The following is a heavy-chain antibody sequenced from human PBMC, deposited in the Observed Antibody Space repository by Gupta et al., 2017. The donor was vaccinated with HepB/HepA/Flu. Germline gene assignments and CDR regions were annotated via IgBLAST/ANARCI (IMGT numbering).Heavy chain of an antibody. CDR1: GFTFSSYA. V-gene: IGHV3-23*01. D-gene: IGHD5-18*01. CDR2: ISGSGGST. Sequence: EVQLLESGGGLVQPGGSLRLSCAASGFTFSSYAMSWVRQAPGKGLEWVSAISGSGGSTYYADSVKGRFTISSDNSKNTLYLQMNSLRAEDTAVYYCAKGAGYSYGYDYYFDYWGQGTLVTVSS. J-gene: IGHJ4*02. CDR3: AKGAGYSYGYDYYFDY.